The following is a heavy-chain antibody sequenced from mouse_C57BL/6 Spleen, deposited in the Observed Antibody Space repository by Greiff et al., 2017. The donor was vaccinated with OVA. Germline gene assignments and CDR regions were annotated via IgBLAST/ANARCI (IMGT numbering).Heavy chain of an antibody. CDR3: ARSGSTLDY. D-gene: IGHD5-1*01. J-gene: IGHJ2*01. CDR1: GYTFTSYW. CDR2: IDPSDSYT. V-gene: IGHV1-69*01. Sequence: QVQLQQSGAELVMPGASVKLSCKASGYTFTSYWMHWVKQRPGQGLEWIGEIDPSDSYTHYNQKFKGKSTLTVDKSSSTAYMQLSSLTSEDSAVYYCARSGSTLDYWGQGTTLTVSS.